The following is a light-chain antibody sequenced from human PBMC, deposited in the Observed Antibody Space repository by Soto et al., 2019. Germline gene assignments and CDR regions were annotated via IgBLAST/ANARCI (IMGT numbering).Light chain of an antibody. CDR2: GAS. Sequence: IVLTQSPGTLSLSPWERATLSCRASQSVSSSYLAWYQQKPGQAPRLLIYGASSRATGIPDRFSGSGSGTDFTLTISRLEPEDFAVYYCQQYGSSPPRLTFGGGTKVDIK. CDR1: QSVSSSY. J-gene: IGKJ4*01. CDR3: QQYGSSPPRLT. V-gene: IGKV3-20*01.